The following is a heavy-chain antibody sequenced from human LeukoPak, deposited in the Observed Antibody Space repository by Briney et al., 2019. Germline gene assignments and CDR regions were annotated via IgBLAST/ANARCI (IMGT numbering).Heavy chain of an antibody. D-gene: IGHD3-22*01. CDR3: ARESEYYYDSSTYSGDDY. CDR1: RYTVTSYA. Sequence: SSVKVSCKASRYTVTSYAMIWVRQAAGQRLEWMGWINTNPGNPTYAHTYTGRIVYSLDTSVSTTYLHISNLKAEDTTMYYCARESEYYYDSSTYSGDDYWGQGTLVTVSS. CDR2: INTNPGNP. V-gene: IGHV7-4-1*02. J-gene: IGHJ4*02.